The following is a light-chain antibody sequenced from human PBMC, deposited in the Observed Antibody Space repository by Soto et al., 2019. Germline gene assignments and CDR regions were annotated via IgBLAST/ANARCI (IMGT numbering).Light chain of an antibody. J-gene: IGKJ2*01. CDR2: GVF. CDR1: QSVRSNY. V-gene: IGKV3-20*01. CDR3: QRYEGSPHP. Sequence: ETVLTQSPGTVSLYPGERATLSCTTSQSVRSNYLACYQQKPGQAPRLVVYGVFHRATGIPDRFSGSRSGTDCRLTISGLDHEYSAVYYCQRYEGSPHPVGQGTNLEI.